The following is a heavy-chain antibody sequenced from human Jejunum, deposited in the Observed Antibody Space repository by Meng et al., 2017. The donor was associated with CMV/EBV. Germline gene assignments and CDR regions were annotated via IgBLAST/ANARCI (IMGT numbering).Heavy chain of an antibody. J-gene: IGHJ4*02. V-gene: IGHV1-18*01. Sequence: SCKAPDYAFTSHGITCVRQAPGQGLEWMGWITAYNGNTSYAQKFQGRVTMTTDTSTTTAFMELRSLRSDDTAVYYCARVQGWNPNFDYWGQGTLVTVSS. CDR3: ARVQGWNPNFDY. D-gene: IGHD1-1*01. CDR2: ITAYNGNT. CDR1: DYAFTSHG.